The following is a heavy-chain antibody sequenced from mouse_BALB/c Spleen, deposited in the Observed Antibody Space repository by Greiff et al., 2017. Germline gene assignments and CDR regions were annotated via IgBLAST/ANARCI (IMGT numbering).Heavy chain of an antibody. CDR1: GFTFSSFG. Sequence: DVKLVESGGGLVQPGGSRKLSCAASGFTFSSFGMHWVRQAPEKGLEWVAYISSGSSTIYYADTVKGRFTISRDNPKNTLFLQMTSLRSEDTAMYYCAYGSSYGYFDYWGQGTTLTVSS. CDR2: ISSGSSTI. V-gene: IGHV5-17*02. D-gene: IGHD1-1*01. J-gene: IGHJ2*01. CDR3: AYGSSYGYFDY.